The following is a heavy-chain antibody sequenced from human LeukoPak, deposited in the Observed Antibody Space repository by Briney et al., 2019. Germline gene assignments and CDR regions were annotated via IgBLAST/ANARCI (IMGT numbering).Heavy chain of an antibody. CDR2: IKEDGSEK. CDR3: ARDRGGLPY. Sequence: GGSLRLSCAVSGFTISNYWVTWVRQAPGKGLEWVANIKEDGSEKHYVDSVKGRFTISRDNAKNSLYLQMNSLRAEDTAVYYCARDRGGLPYWGQGTLVTVSS. V-gene: IGHV3-7*04. J-gene: IGHJ4*02. D-gene: IGHD5-12*01. CDR1: GFTISNYW.